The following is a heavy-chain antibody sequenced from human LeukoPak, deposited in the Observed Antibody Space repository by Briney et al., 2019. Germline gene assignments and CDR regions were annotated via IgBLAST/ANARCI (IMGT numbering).Heavy chain of an antibody. J-gene: IGHJ1*01. D-gene: IGHD3-10*01. CDR3: TKDWWFGESWVFQH. Sequence: GGSLRLSCAASGFNFIDYTMNWVRQAPGKGLEWVSSITSTGRYIFYADSLKGRFTISRDNAENSLYLQLNSLRAEDTAVYYCTKDWWFGESWVFQHWGQGTLVTVSS. V-gene: IGHV3-21*01. CDR2: ITSTGRYI. CDR1: GFNFIDYT.